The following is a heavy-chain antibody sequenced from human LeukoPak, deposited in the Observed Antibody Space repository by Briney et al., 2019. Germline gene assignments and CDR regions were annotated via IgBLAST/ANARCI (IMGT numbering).Heavy chain of an antibody. V-gene: IGHV1-46*01. J-gene: IGHJ4*02. D-gene: IGHD2-2*01. CDR1: GYTFTSYY. Sequence: ASVKVSCKASGYTFTSYYMHWVRQAPGQGLEWMGIINPSGGSTSYAQKFQGRVTMTRDTSTSTVYMELSSLRSEDTAVYYCAREAVVVPAAMGFVYWGQGTLVTVSS. CDR3: AREAVVVPAAMGFVY. CDR2: INPSGGST.